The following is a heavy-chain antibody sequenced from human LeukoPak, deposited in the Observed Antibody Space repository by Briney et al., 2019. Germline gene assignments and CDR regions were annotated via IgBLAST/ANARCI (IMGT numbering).Heavy chain of an antibody. V-gene: IGHV3-7*01. CDR3: ARDRSYSYFEY. D-gene: IGHD4-11*01. CDR2: IKQHGSEK. J-gene: IGHJ4*02. CDR1: GFTFSSYW. Sequence: PGGSLRLSCAASGFTFSSYWMSWVRQAPGKGLEWVANIKQHGSEKYYVDSVKGRFTISRDNAKNSLYLQMSSLRAEDTAVYYCARDRSYSYFEYWGQGALVTVSA.